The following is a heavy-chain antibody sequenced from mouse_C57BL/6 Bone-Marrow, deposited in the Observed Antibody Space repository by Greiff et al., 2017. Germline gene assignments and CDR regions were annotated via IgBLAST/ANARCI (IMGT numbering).Heavy chain of an antibody. CDR2: INPNNGGT. J-gene: IGHJ4*01. V-gene: IGHV1-22*01. Sequence: VQLKQSGPELVKPGASVKMSCKASGYTFTDYNMHWVKQSHGKSLEWIGYINPNNGGTSYNQKFKGKATLTVNKSSSTAYMELRSLTSEDSAVYYCARYYYDLYYAMDYWGQGTSVTVSS. CDR1: GYTFTDYN. D-gene: IGHD2-4*01. CDR3: ARYYYDLYYAMDY.